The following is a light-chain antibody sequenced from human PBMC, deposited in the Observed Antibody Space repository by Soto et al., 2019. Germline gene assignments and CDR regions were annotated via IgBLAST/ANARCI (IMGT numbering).Light chain of an antibody. CDR3: QQRSNWPLCPT. CDR2: DAS. CDR1: QSVSSY. J-gene: IGKJ4*01. V-gene: IGKV3-11*01. Sequence: EIVLTQSPATLSLSPGERATLSYRASQSVSSYLAWYQQKPGQAPRLLIYDASNRATGIPARFSGSGSGTDFTLTISSLEPEDFAVYYCQQRSNWPLCPTFGGGTKVEIK.